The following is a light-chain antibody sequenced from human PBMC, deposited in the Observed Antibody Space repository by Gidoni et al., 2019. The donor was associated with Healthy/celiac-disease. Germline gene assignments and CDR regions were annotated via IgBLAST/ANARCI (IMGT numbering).Light chain of an antibody. CDR3: QQYYSTPQT. Sequence: DIVMTQSPDSLAASLGERATINCKSSQSVLCSSNNKHYLAWYQQKPGQPPKLLIYWASTRESGVPDRFSGSGSGTDFTLTISSLQAEDVAVYYCQQYYSTPQTFGQGTKVEIK. J-gene: IGKJ1*01. CDR1: QSVLCSSNNKHY. CDR2: WAS. V-gene: IGKV4-1*01.